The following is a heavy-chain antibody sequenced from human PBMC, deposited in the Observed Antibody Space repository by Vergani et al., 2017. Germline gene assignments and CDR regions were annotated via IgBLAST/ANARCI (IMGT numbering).Heavy chain of an antibody. D-gene: IGHD3-3*02. CDR2: IIPIFGTA. Sequence: QVQLVQSGAEVKKPGSSVKVSCKASGGTFSSYAISWVRQAPGQGLEWMGGIIPIFGTANYAQKFQGRVPITADESTSTAYMELSSLRSEDTAVYYCSRXSISIYLKRASRIPLDYWGQGTLVTVSS. CDR3: SRXSISIYLKRASRIPLDY. CDR1: GGTFSSYA. V-gene: IGHV1-69*01. J-gene: IGHJ4*02.